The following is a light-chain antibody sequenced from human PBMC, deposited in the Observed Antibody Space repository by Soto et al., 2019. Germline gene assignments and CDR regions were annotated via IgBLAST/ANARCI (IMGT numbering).Light chain of an antibody. J-gene: IGKJ5*01. CDR3: QQYGSAPVT. CDR2: GAS. CDR1: QSVSSSY. V-gene: IGKV3-20*01. Sequence: EIVLTQSPGTLSLSPGERATLSCRASQSVSSSYLAWYQQKPGQAPRLLIYGASSRATGIPDRFSGSGSGTDFTLTISRLEPEDFAVYFCQQYGSAPVTFGQGTRLEIK.